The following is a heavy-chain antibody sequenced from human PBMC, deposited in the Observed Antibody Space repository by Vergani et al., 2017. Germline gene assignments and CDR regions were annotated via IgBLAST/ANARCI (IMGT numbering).Heavy chain of an antibody. CDR1: GFTFSLSA. CDR2: IRSDPGER. V-gene: IGHV3-30*02. Sequence: QMQLVEPGGGVVQPGGSVRLSCAASGFTFSLSAMHWVRLAPGRGLEWLAFIRSDPGERYHAHSVEGRFSISRDNSKNTLYLQMNSLRPDDSATYYCIKEGLFRMPTDIDFWGQGTLVTVSS. J-gene: IGHJ4*02. CDR3: IKEGLFRMPTDIDF. D-gene: IGHD2-15*01.